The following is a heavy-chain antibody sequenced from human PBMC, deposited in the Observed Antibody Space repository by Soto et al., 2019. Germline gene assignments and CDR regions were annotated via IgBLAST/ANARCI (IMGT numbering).Heavy chain of an antibody. D-gene: IGHD3-10*01. CDR2: IYYTGST. CDR1: GGSISGGYY. CDR3: ARDSRGVIIGRGHFDS. J-gene: IGHJ4*02. V-gene: IGHV4-31*03. Sequence: QVQLQESGPRLVKPSQTLALTCTVSGGSISGGYYWSWIRHHPGKGLEWIGYIYYTGSTNYNPSLKGRATISVDTSKNQFSLRLSAVTAADTAVYYCARDSRGVIIGRGHFDSWGQGTLVTVSS.